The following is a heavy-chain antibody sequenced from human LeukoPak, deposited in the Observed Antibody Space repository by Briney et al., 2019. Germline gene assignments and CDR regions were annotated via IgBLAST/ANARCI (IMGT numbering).Heavy chain of an antibody. D-gene: IGHD4-17*01. V-gene: IGHV4-4*07. CDR2: IYTSGST. Sequence: SETPSLTCTVSGGSISSYYWSWIRQPAGKGLEWIGRIYTSGSTNYNPSLKSRVTMSVDTSKNQFSLKLSSVTAADTAVYYCARDYGDYVHYWFDPWGQGTLVTVSS. J-gene: IGHJ5*02. CDR3: ARDYGDYVHYWFDP. CDR1: GGSISSYY.